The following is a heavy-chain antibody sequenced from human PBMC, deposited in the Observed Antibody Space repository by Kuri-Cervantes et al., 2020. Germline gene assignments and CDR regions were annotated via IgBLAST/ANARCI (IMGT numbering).Heavy chain of an antibody. CDR3: TKASGPLYYYYMDV. D-gene: IGHD1-26*01. V-gene: IGHV3-23*01. Sequence: GESLKISCAASGFTFSSYAMSWVRQAPGKGLEWVSAISGSGGSTYYADSVKGRFTISRDNSKNTLHLRMNSLRAEDTAVYYCTKASGPLYYYYMDVWGKGIAVTVSS. CDR1: GFTFSSYA. CDR2: ISGSGGST. J-gene: IGHJ6*03.